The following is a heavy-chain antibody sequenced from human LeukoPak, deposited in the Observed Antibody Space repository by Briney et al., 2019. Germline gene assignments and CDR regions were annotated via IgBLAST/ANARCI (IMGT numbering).Heavy chain of an antibody. CDR1: GGTFTHYV. CDR3: AREGEYYSESGNLVDASDV. V-gene: IGHV1-69*06. D-gene: IGHD3-10*01. Sequence: GASVKVSCKASGGTFTHYVISWVRQAPGQGLEWMGGIAPISGTPMYAQRFQGRVTITADKSTNTAYMEMSSLTSEDTAVYYCAREGEYYSESGNLVDASDVWGQGTMVTVS. J-gene: IGHJ3*01. CDR2: IAPISGTP.